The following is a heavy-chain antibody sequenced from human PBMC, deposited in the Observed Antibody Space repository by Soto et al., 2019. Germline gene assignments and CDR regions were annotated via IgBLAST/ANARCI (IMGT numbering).Heavy chain of an antibody. V-gene: IGHV4-59*01. J-gene: IGHJ6*02. D-gene: IGHD1-20*01. CDR1: GGSISSYY. Sequence: ETLSLTCTVSGGSISSYYWSWIRQPPGKGLEWIGYIYYSGITNYNPSLKSRVTISVDTSKNQFSLKLGSVTAADTAVYYCARYKSNYYYGMDVWGQGTTVTVSS. CDR2: IYYSGIT. CDR3: ARYKSNYYYGMDV.